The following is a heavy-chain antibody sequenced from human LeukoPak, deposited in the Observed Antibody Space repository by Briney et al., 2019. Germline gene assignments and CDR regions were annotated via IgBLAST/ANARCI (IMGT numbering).Heavy chain of an antibody. CDR1: GVTFSSHS. J-gene: IGHJ4*02. CDR3: ARDREFCISTSCYKPLDY. V-gene: IGHV3-74*01. Sequence: GGSLRLSCAASGVTFSSHSMHWVRQAPGEGLVWVSRINTDGSSTTYADSVKGRFTISRDNAKNTLYLQMNSLRAEDTAVYYCARDREFCISTSCYKPLDYWGQGTLVTVSS. CDR2: INTDGSST. D-gene: IGHD2-2*02.